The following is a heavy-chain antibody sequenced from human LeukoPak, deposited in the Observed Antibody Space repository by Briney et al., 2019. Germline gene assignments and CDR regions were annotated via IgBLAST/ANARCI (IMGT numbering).Heavy chain of an antibody. J-gene: IGHJ3*02. V-gene: IGHV5-51*01. CDR2: IYPGDSDT. CDR3: ARPVSTSYGDYVDDAFDI. Sequence: GESLQISCKGSGYSFTSYWIGWVRQMPGKGLEWMGIIYPGDSDTRYSPSFQGQVTISADKSISTAYLQWSSLKASDTAMYYCARPVSTSYGDYVDDAFDIWGQGTMVTVSS. D-gene: IGHD4-17*01. CDR1: GYSFTSYW.